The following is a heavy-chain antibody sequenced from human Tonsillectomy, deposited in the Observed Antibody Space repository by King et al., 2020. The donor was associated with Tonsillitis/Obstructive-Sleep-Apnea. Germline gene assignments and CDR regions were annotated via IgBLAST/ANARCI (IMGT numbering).Heavy chain of an antibody. V-gene: IGHV4-39*01. CDR1: GGSISSGSYY. J-gene: IGHJ6*03. CDR2: IYYSGTT. Sequence: QLQESGPGLVKPSETLSLICTVSGGSISSGSYYWGWIRQPPGKGLEWIGSIYYSGTTYYNPSLQSRVTISVDTSRNQFSLRLSSVTDADTAVYYCVGHNSGSNSDHYYYMDVWGKGTTVTVSS. D-gene: IGHD1-26*01. CDR3: VGHNSGSNSDHYYYMDV.